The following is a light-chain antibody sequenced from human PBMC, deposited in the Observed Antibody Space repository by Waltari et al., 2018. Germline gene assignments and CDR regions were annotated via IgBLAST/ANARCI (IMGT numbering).Light chain of an antibody. V-gene: IGKV3-15*01. Sequence: IVMTQSPVTLSVSPGERATLSCRASQTISSDLACYQQKPGQAPRLHIYGAATRATGIPAGFSGSGSGTEFALTISSLESEDFAVYFCQQYSYWPTWTFGPGTKVEIK. CDR2: GAA. J-gene: IGKJ1*01. CDR3: QQYSYWPTWT. CDR1: QTISSD.